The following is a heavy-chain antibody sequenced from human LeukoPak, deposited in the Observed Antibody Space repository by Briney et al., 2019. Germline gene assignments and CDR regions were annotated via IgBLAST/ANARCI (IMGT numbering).Heavy chain of an antibody. V-gene: IGHV4-39*01. CDR2: IYYSGST. J-gene: IGHJ4*02. D-gene: IGHD5-18*01. CDR1: GGSISSSSYY. Sequence: SETLSLTCTVSGGSISSSSYYWGWIRQPPGKGLEWIGSIYYSGSTYYNPSLKSRVTISVDTSKNQFSLKLSSVTAADTAVYYCARHLAPQHFYSYDYCFDYWGQGTLVTVSS. CDR3: ARHLAPQHFYSYDYCFDY.